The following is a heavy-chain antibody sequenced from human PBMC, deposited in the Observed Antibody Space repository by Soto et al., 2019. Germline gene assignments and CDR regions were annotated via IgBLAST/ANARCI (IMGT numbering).Heavy chain of an antibody. Sequence: QVQLVQSGAEVKQPGSSVKVSCKTSGGTFSTYAIYWVRQAPGQGLEWMGAIIPLFGTADYAQKFHGSVTITADKSTSTAYMELSSLRSEDTAVYYCARPIGSYSSCYYYFDYLGQGTLVTDSS. V-gene: IGHV1-69*06. CDR3: ARPIGSYSSCYYYFDY. D-gene: IGHD2-15*01. J-gene: IGHJ4*02. CDR1: GGTFSTYA. CDR2: IIPLFGTA.